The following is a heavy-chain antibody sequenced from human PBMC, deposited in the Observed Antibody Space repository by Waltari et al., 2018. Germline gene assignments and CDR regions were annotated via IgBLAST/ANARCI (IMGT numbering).Heavy chain of an antibody. CDR2: IYYSGST. J-gene: IGHJ5*02. V-gene: IGHV4-59*01. CDR3: ARGAIQLWDSLRFDP. Sequence: QVQLQESGPGLVKPSETLSLTCTVSGGSISSYYWSWIRQPPGKGLEWIGYIYYSGSTNSNPSLKVRVTISVDTSKNQFSLKLSSVTAADTAVYYCARGAIQLWDSLRFDPWGQGTLVTVSS. D-gene: IGHD5-18*01. CDR1: GGSISSYY.